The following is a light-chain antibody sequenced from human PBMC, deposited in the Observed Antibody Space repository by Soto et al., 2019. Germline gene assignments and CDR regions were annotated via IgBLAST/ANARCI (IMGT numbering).Light chain of an antibody. CDR2: DAS. J-gene: IGKJ1*01. CDR1: QSISSSY. Sequence: EIVLTQSPGTLSLSPGERATLSCRASQSISSSYLAWYQQKPGQAPRLLSYDASSRATGIPDRFSDSGSGTDFTLTISRIEPEDFAVYYCQQFRSSPWTCGQGTKVEIK. CDR3: QQFRSSPWT. V-gene: IGKV3-20*01.